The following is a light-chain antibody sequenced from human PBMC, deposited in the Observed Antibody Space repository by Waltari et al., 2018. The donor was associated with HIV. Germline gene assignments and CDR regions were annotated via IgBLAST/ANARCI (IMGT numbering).Light chain of an antibody. CDR2: HDH. V-gene: IGLV1-44*01. J-gene: IGLJ3*02. Sequence: QSVLTHPHSLSAAPGHKTNLSCSGGGSNIVSRTVHWYQQLPSRAPKLIIDHDHRRPSGVSDRFTASKSGTSASLFISKLQAADEATYYCAAWDDSLSGFVFGGGT. CDR3: AAWDDSLSGFV. CDR1: GSNIVSRT.